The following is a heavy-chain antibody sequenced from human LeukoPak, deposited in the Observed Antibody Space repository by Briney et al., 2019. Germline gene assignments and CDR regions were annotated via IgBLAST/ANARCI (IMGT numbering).Heavy chain of an antibody. V-gene: IGHV3-23*01. CDR2: ISGSGGST. D-gene: IGHD3-22*01. J-gene: IGHJ4*02. CDR3: AREVYYDSSGFYYSGGFGY. Sequence: GGTLRLSCAASGFTFSSYGMSWVRQAPGKGLEWVSAISGSGGSTYYADSVKGRFTISRDNARNSLYLQMNSLRAEDTAVYYCAREVYYDSSGFYYSGGFGYWGQGTLLTVSS. CDR1: GFTFSSYG.